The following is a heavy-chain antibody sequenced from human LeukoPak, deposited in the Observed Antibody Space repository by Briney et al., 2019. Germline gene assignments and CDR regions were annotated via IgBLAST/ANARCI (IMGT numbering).Heavy chain of an antibody. CDR2: ISSSSSYI. Sequence: PGESLRLSCAASGSTFSSYNMNWVRQAPGKGLEWVSSISSSSSYIYYADSVKGRFTISRDNAKNSLYLQMNSLRAEDTAVYYCAELGITMIGGVWGKGTTVTISS. CDR3: AELGITMIGGV. J-gene: IGHJ6*04. CDR1: GSTFSSYN. V-gene: IGHV3-21*01. D-gene: IGHD3-10*02.